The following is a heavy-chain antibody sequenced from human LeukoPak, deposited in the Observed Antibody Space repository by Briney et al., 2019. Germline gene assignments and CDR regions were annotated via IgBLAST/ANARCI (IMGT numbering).Heavy chain of an antibody. V-gene: IGHV1-2*02. J-gene: IGHJ4*02. D-gene: IGHD3-3*01. CDR2: INPNSGGT. CDR3: ARGALRFLEWLSPLDY. CDR1: GYTFTGYY. Sequence: ASVKVSCKASGYTFTGYYMHWVRQAPGQGLEWMGWINPNSGGTNYAQKFQGRVTMTRDTSISTAYVELSRLRSDDTAVYYCARGALRFLEWLSPLDYWGQGTLVTVSS.